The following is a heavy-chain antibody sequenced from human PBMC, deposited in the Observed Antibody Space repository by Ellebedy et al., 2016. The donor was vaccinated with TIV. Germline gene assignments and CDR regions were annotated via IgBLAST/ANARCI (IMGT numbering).Heavy chain of an antibody. CDR3: ATKSCSGGNCHHPTFDY. Sequence: ASVKVSXXASGYIFIDYFIHWVRQAPGQGLEWMGWISTYNGNTNYAQKLQGRVTMTTDTSTSTADMELRSLRSDDMAVYYCATKSCSGGNCHHPTFDYWGQGTLVTVSS. CDR1: GYIFIDYF. D-gene: IGHD2-15*01. J-gene: IGHJ4*02. CDR2: ISTYNGNT. V-gene: IGHV1-18*03.